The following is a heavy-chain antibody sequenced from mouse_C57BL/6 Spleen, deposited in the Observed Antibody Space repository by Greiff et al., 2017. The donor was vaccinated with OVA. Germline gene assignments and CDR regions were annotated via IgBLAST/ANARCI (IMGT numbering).Heavy chain of an antibody. D-gene: IGHD2-4*01. CDR2: IYPRSGNT. CDR1: GYTFTSYG. CDR3: AGRDYDGAAWFAY. Sequence: VKLQESGAELARPGASVKLSCKASGYTFTSYGISWVKQRTGQGLEWIGEIYPRSGNTYYNEKFKGKATLTADKSSSTAYMELRSLTSEDSAVYFCAGRDYDGAAWFAYWGQGTLVTVSA. V-gene: IGHV1-81*01. J-gene: IGHJ3*01.